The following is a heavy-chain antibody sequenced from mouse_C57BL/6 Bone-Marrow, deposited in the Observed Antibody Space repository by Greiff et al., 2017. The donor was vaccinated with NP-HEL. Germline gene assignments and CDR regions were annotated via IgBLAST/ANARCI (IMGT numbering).Heavy chain of an antibody. Sequence: EVQLVESGGDLVKPGGSLKLSCAASGFTFSSYGMSWVRQTPDKRLEWVATISSGGSYTYYPDSVKGRFTISRYNAKNTLYLQMSSLKSEDTAMYYCARQYYGSSPYYAMDYWGQGTSVTVSS. CDR2: ISSGGSYT. D-gene: IGHD1-1*01. CDR3: ARQYYGSSPYYAMDY. CDR1: GFTFSSYG. J-gene: IGHJ4*01. V-gene: IGHV5-6*01.